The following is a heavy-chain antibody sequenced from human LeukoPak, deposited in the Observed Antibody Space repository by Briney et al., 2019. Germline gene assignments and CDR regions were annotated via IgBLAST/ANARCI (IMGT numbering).Heavy chain of an antibody. CDR2: IRSKANSYAT. CDR1: GFTFSGSA. V-gene: IGHV3-73*01. D-gene: IGHD2-15*01. Sequence: GGSLRLSCAASGFTFSGSAMHWVRQASGKGLEWVGRIRSKANSYATAYAASVKGRFTISRDDSKNTAYLQMNSLKTEDTAVYYCTRHGCSGGSCRSAWGQGTLVTVSS. J-gene: IGHJ5*02. CDR3: TRHGCSGGSCRSA.